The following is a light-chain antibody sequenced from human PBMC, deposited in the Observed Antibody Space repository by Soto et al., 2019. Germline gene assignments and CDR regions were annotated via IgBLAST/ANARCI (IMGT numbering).Light chain of an antibody. J-gene: IGLJ1*01. V-gene: IGLV2-8*01. CDR3: TSYAGSDNFCV. CDR1: SSDVGGYNY. Sequence: QSALPQPPSASGSPGQSVTISCIGTSSDVGGYNYVSWYQQYPGKAPKLMIYEVSKRPSGVPDRFSGFKSGNTASLTVSGLQPEDEADYYCTSYAGSDNFCVFGTGTKVTVL. CDR2: EVS.